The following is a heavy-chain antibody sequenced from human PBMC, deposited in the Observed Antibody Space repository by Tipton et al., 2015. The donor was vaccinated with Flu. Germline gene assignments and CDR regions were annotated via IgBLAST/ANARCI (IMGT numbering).Heavy chain of an antibody. V-gene: IGHV4-59*01. D-gene: IGHD3-16*01. CDR3: AGGLNGGDYFYMDV. CDR2: IYYSGST. Sequence: TLSLTCTVSGGSISSYYWSWIRQPPGKGLEWIGYIYYSGSTNYNPSLKSRVTISVDTSKNQFSLKLSSVTAADTAVYYCAGGLNGGDYFYMDVWGKGTTVTVSS. J-gene: IGHJ6*03. CDR1: GGSISSYY.